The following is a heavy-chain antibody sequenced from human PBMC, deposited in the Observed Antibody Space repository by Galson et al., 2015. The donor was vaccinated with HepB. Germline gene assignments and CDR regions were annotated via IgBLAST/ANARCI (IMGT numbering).Heavy chain of an antibody. CDR3: VKEGSWFGGDWFDP. D-gene: IGHD3-16*01. CDR1: GFIFRHHA. J-gene: IGHJ5*02. CDR2: INGRGPTR. V-gene: IGHV3-23*01. Sequence: SLRLSCAGSGFIFRHHAMAWIRQAPGKGLEWVSGINGRGPTRSYSDAVKGRFSISRDNSKDTAFLQMDNLRAEDTAVYYCVKEGSWFGGDWFDPWGQGALVTVS.